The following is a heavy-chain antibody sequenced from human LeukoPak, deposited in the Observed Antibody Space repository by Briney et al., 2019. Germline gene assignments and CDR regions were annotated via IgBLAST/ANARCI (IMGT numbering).Heavy chain of an antibody. J-gene: IGHJ4*02. V-gene: IGHV3-11*04. CDR1: GFTFSDYY. CDR2: ISSSGSTI. CDR3: ARDRGYCTNGVCPRGGYRFDY. D-gene: IGHD2-8*01. Sequence: GGSLRLSCAASGFTFSDYYMSWIRQAPGKGLEWVSYISSSGSTIYYADSVKGRFTISRDNAKNSLYLQMNSLRAEDTAVYYCARDRGYCTNGVCPRGGYRFDYWGQGTLVTVSS.